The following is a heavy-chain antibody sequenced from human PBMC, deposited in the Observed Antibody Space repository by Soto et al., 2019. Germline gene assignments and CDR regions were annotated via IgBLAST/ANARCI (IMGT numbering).Heavy chain of an antibody. Sequence: ASVKVSCKVSGYTLTELSMHWVRQAPGKGLEWMGGFDPEDGETIYAQKFQGRVTMTEDTSTDTAYMELSSLRSEDTAVYYCATDRAAAVDYYYYGMDVWGQGTTVTVSS. CDR1: GYTLTELS. D-gene: IGHD6-13*01. V-gene: IGHV1-24*01. CDR2: FDPEDGET. J-gene: IGHJ6*02. CDR3: ATDRAAAVDYYYYGMDV.